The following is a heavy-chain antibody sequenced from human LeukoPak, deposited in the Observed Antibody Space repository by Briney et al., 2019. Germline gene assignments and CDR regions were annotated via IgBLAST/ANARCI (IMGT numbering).Heavy chain of an antibody. D-gene: IGHD3-22*01. CDR2: ISGSGGST. CDR3: AKARPYYDSSGYPDY. J-gene: IGHJ4*02. V-gene: IGHV3-23*01. CDR1: GFTFSSYG. Sequence: GRSLRLSCAASGFTFSSYGMHWVRQAPGKGLEWVSAISGSGGSTYYADSVKGRFTISRDNSKNTLYLQMNSLRAEDTAVYYCAKARPYYDSSGYPDYWGQGTLVTVSS.